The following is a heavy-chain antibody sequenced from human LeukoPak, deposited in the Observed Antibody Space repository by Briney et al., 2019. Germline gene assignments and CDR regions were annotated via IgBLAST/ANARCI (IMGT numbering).Heavy chain of an antibody. V-gene: IGHV4-59*01. J-gene: IGHJ3*02. CDR2: IYYSGST. Sequence: ASETLSLTCTVSGGSISSYYWSWIRQPPGKGLGWIGYIYYSGSTSYNPSLKSRVTISVDTSKNQFSLKLSSVTAADTAVYYCARHCSSTSCYILGAFDIWGQGTVVTVSS. D-gene: IGHD2-2*02. CDR3: ARHCSSTSCYILGAFDI. CDR1: GGSISSYY.